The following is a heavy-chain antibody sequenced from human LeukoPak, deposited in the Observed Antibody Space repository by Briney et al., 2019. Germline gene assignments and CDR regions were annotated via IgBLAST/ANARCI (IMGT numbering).Heavy chain of an antibody. CDR1: GGSISSSSYY. CDR3: AREYYDVLTGYFGVYDYYYYTIDV. J-gene: IGHJ6*03. D-gene: IGHD3-9*01. CDR2: IYYSGST. V-gene: IGHV4-39*07. Sequence: SETLSLTCTVSGGSISSSSYYWGWIRQPPGKGLEWIGSIYYSGSTYYNPSLKSRVTISVDTSKNQFSLKLSSVTAADTAVYYCAREYYDVLTGYFGVYDYYYYTIDVWGKGTTVTISS.